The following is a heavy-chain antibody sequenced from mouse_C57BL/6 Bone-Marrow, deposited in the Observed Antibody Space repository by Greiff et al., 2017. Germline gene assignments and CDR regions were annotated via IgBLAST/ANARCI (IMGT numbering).Heavy chain of an antibody. J-gene: IGHJ4*01. CDR1: GYSITSGYY. Sequence: EVHLVESGPGLVKPSQSLSLTCSVTGYSITSGYYWNWIRQFPGNKLEWMGYISYDGSNNYNPSLKNRISITRDTSKNQFFLKLNSVTTEDTATYYCAREGYYGSVYYAMDYWGQGTSVTVSS. D-gene: IGHD1-1*01. CDR2: ISYDGSN. CDR3: AREGYYGSVYYAMDY. V-gene: IGHV3-6*01.